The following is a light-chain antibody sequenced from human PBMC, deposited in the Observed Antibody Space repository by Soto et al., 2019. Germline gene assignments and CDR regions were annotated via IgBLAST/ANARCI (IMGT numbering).Light chain of an antibody. CDR3: QQYNNWGLS. Sequence: IVMMQSPATLSVSPGERVTLSCRASQNVGTNLAWYQQKPGQAPRLLIYGSSTRATGIPATFSGSGSGTEFTLTINRLQSEESAVYYCQQYNNWGLSFGGGTKVEIK. CDR1: QNVGTN. J-gene: IGKJ4*01. V-gene: IGKV3D-15*02. CDR2: GSS.